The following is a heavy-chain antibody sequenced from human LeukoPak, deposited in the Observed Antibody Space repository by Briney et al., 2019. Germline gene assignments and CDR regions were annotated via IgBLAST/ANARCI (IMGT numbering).Heavy chain of an antibody. J-gene: IGHJ3*02. D-gene: IGHD2-15*01. CDR1: GFTFSDYY. CDR3: SRADIEVVVAANDAFDI. V-gene: IGHV3-11*04. Sequence: AGGCLRLACATSGFTFSDYYMGWIRQARGRGGGWVSYIVGCDSIITYADSVKGRFTISRDNAKNTLYLQMNSLRTEETAGNYRSRADIEVVVAANDAFDIWGERTMVTLPS. CDR2: IVGCDSII.